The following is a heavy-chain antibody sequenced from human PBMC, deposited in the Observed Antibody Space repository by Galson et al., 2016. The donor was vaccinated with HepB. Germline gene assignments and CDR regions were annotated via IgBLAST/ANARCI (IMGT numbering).Heavy chain of an antibody. CDR2: IDPTDSYT. CDR3: AREGQYSYDSSGLSY. Sequence: QSGAEVKKPGESLRISCKGSGYSFTSHWISWVRQMPGTGLEWMGRIDPTDSYTTYGPSFQGHVTLSADKSISTAYLQWSSLKASDTAIYYCAREGQYSYDSSGLSYRGLGTLVTVSS. V-gene: IGHV5-10-1*01. D-gene: IGHD3-22*01. CDR1: GYSFTSHW. J-gene: IGHJ4*02.